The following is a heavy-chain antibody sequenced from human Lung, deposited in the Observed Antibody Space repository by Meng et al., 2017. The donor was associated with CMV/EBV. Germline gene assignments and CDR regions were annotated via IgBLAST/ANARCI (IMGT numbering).Heavy chain of an antibody. CDR3: ARIASSGSYYPFDY. CDR2: NNPNSGGT. Sequence: KASGCTFAGYCMHWVRQAPGQGLEWTGWNNPNSGGTNYAQKLQGRVTMTRDTSISTAYMELSRLRSDDTAVYYCARIASSGSYYPFDYWGQGTLVTVSS. V-gene: IGHV1-2*02. D-gene: IGHD1-26*01. CDR1: GCTFAGYC. J-gene: IGHJ4*02.